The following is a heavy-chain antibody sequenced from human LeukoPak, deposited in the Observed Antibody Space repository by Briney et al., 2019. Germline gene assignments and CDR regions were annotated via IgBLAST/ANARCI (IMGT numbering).Heavy chain of an antibody. CDR1: RYTLTELS. CDR3: ATYSGYALHDAFDI. Sequence: ASVKVSCKVSRYTLTELSMHWVRQAPGRGLEWMGGFDPEGGEAIYAQKFQGRVTMTEDTSTDTAYMELSSLRSEDTAVYYCATYSGYALHDAFDIWGQGTMVTVSS. D-gene: IGHD5-12*01. V-gene: IGHV1-24*01. CDR2: FDPEGGEA. J-gene: IGHJ3*02.